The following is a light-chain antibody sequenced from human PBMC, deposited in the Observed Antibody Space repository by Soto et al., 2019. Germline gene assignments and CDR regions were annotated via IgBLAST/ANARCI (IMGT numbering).Light chain of an antibody. Sequence: QSVLTQPPSVSGAPGQRVTISCTGSSSNIGAGYDVHWYQQLPGTAPKLLIYANTNRPSGVPGRFSGSKSGTSASLAITGLQAEDEADYYCQSYDSSLSAYVLGNGTKGTVL. V-gene: IGLV1-40*01. CDR2: ANT. CDR3: QSYDSSLSAYV. CDR1: SSNIGAGYD. J-gene: IGLJ1*01.